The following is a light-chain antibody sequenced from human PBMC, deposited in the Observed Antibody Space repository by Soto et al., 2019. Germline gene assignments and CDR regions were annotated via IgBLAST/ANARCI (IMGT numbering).Light chain of an antibody. V-gene: IGKV1-5*03. CDR2: QAS. CDR1: QSISRQ. Sequence: DIQRTQSPSTLSASVGDRVSITCRASQSISRQLAGHQQKPGKAPNLLIYQASNLETGVPSRFTGSGSGTEFTLTISSLQPDYLATYYCLQYQSYWTFGQGTKVEVK. CDR3: LQYQSYWT. J-gene: IGKJ1*01.